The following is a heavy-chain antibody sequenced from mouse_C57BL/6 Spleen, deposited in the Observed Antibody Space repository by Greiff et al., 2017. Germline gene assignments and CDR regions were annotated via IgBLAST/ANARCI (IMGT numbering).Heavy chain of an antibody. CDR2: IDPSDSYT. CDR1: GYTFTSYW. J-gene: IGHJ4*01. D-gene: IGHD4-1*01. V-gene: IGHV1-69*01. CDR3: ALGPHYYAMDY. Sequence: VQLQQPGAELVMPGASVKLSCKASGYTFTSYWMHWVKQRPGQGLEWIGEIDPSDSYTNYNQKFKGKSTLTVDKSSSTAYMQLSSLTSEDSAVYYCALGPHYYAMDYWGQGTSVTVSS.